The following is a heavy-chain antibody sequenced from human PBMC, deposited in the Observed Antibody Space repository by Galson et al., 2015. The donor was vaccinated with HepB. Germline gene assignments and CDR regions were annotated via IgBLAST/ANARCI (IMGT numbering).Heavy chain of an antibody. D-gene: IGHD6-19*01. J-gene: IGHJ4*02. CDR1: GYTFTSYY. CDR2: INPSGGST. CDR3: ARASSSGWSFDH. Sequence: SVKVSCKASGYTFTSYYMHWVRQAPGQGLEWMGIINPSGGSTSYAQKFQGRVTMTRDTSTSTVYMEPSSLRSEDTAVYYCARASSSGWSFDHWGQGTLVTVSS. V-gene: IGHV1-46*01.